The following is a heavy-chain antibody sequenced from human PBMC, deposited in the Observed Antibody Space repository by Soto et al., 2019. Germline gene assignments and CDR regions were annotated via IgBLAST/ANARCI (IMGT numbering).Heavy chain of an antibody. CDR3: ARDRGHPRYRPLGY. CDR1: GYTFTSYA. V-gene: IGHV1-3*01. D-gene: IGHD3-16*02. J-gene: IGHJ4*02. CDR2: INAGNGNT. Sequence: ASVKVSCKASGYTFTSYAMHWVRQAPGQRLEWMGWINAGNGNTKYSQKFQGRVTITRDTSASTAYMELSSLRSEDTAEYYCARDRGHPRYRPLGYWGQGTLVTVSS.